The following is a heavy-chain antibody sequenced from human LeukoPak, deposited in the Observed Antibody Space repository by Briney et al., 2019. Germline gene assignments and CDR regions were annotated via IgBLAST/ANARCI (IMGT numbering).Heavy chain of an antibody. CDR2: INSSGSNT. CDR1: GFTFSSYA. J-gene: IGHJ4*02. D-gene: IGHD4-17*01. Sequence: GGSLRLSCAASGFTFSSYAMTWVRQAPGKGLEWVSAINSSGSNTYYADSVKGRFTISRDNSKNTLYLLINSLRADDTAVYYCARGNGDYAIHPDYWGQGTLVTVST. CDR3: ARGNGDYAIHPDY. V-gene: IGHV3-23*01.